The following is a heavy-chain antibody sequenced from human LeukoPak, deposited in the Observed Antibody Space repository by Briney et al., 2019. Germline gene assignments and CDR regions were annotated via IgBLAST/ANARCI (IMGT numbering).Heavy chain of an antibody. D-gene: IGHD6-19*01. CDR1: GGSFSGYY. J-gene: IGHJ6*03. CDR3: ARNGGWYGYYYYMDV. Sequence: PSETLSLTCAVYGGSFSGYYWSWIRQPPGKGLEWIGEINHSGSTNYNPSLKSRVTISVDTSKNQFSLKLSSVTAADTAVYYSARNGGWYGYYYYMDVWGKGTTVTVSS. CDR2: INHSGST. V-gene: IGHV4-34*01.